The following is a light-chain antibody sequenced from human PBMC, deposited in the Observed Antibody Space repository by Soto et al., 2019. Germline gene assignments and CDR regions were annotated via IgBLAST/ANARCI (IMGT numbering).Light chain of an antibody. J-gene: IGKJ4*01. CDR3: QQYGSSPSALT. CDR2: GAS. CDR1: QDITSY. V-gene: IGKV1-9*01. Sequence: IQLTQSPSSLSASVGDSVTITCRASQDITSYLAWYQQKPGKAPNLLIYGASTLQSGVPSRFSGSGSGTDFTLTISRLEPEDFAVYYCQQYGSSPSALTFGGGTKVDNK.